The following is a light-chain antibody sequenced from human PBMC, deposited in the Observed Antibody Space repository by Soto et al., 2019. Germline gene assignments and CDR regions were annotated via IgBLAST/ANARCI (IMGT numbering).Light chain of an antibody. CDR3: NSYTTSSTYV. CDR2: GVS. CDR1: STDVGNYNY. Sequence: QSALTQPAAVSGSPGQSIAISCTGTSTDVGNYNYVSWYQQHPGRAPQLMIYGVSNRPSGVSDRFSGSKSGNTASLTISGLQPEDEADYYCNSYTTSSTYVFGTGTKVTVL. J-gene: IGLJ1*01. V-gene: IGLV2-14*03.